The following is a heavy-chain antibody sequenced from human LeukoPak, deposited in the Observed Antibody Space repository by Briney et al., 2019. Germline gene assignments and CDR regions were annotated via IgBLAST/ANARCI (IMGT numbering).Heavy chain of an antibody. D-gene: IGHD5-24*01. CDR2: ISSSSNTI. CDR1: GSTFSSYS. Sequence: GGSLRLSCAASGSTFSSYSMNWVRQAPGKGLEWVSYISSSSNTIYYADSVKGRFTISRDNAKNSLYLQMNSLRDEDTAVYYCARGGDGYNYHHYWGQGTLVTVSS. CDR3: ARGGDGYNYHHY. J-gene: IGHJ4*02. V-gene: IGHV3-48*02.